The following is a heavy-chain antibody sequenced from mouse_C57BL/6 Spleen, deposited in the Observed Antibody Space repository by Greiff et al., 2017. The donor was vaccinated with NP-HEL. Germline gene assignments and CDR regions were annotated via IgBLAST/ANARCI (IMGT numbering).Heavy chain of an antibody. V-gene: IGHV1-52*01. J-gene: IGHJ1*03. Sequence: QVHVKQPGAELVRPGSSVKLSCKASGYTFTSYWMHWVKQRPIQGLEWIGNIDPSDSETHYNQKFKDKATLTVDKSSSTAYMQLSSLTSEDSAVYYCARSNYGSYFDVWGTGTTVTVSS. D-gene: IGHD1-1*01. CDR1: GYTFTSYW. CDR3: ARSNYGSYFDV. CDR2: IDPSDSET.